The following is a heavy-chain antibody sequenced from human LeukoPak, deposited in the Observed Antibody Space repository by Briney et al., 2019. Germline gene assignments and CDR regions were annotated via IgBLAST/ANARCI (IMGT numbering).Heavy chain of an antibody. CDR1: EFTFSSYS. J-gene: IGHJ4*02. CDR3: ARDKRVGATLFDY. Sequence: PGGSLRLSCAASEFTFSSYSMNWVRQAPGKGLEWVSSISSSSSYIYYADSVKGRFTISRDNAKNSLYLQMNSLRAEDTAVYYCARDKRVGATLFDYWGQGTLVTVSS. V-gene: IGHV3-21*01. CDR2: ISSSSSYI. D-gene: IGHD1-26*01.